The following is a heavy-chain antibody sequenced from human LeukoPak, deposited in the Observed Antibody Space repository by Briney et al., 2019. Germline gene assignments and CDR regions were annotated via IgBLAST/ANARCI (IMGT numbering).Heavy chain of an antibody. D-gene: IGHD3-10*01. V-gene: IGHV1-18*01. CDR2: ISAYNGHT. CDR1: GYTFTSYV. Sequence: ASVKVSCKASGYTFTSYVTWVRQAPGQGLEWMGWISAYNGHTKYAQKVQGRVTMTTDTSTSTAYMELRSLRSDDAAVYYCARGVGELSGGRDFDYWGQGTLVTVSS. CDR3: ARGVGELSGGRDFDY. J-gene: IGHJ4*02.